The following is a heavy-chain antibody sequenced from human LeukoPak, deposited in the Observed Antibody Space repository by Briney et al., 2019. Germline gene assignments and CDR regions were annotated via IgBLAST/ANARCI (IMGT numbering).Heavy chain of an antibody. CDR1: GFTFSSYW. D-gene: IGHD3-10*01. V-gene: IGHV3-74*01. CDR3: ASQDPPYYYGSGSYWTYGMDV. J-gene: IGHJ6*02. CDR2: INSDGSST. Sequence: GGSLRLSCAASGFTFSSYWMHWVRQAPGKGLVWVSRINSDGSSTSYADSVKGRFTISRDSAKNTLYLQMNSLRAEDTAVYYCASQDPPYYYGSGSYWTYGMDVWGQGTTVTVSS.